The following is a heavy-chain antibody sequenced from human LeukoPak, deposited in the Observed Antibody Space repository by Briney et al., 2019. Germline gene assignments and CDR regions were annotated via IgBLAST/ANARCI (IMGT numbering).Heavy chain of an antibody. CDR2: ISGSGGST. V-gene: IGHV3-23*01. CDR3: AKYYDFWSGYSPRFSGYGMDV. J-gene: IGHJ6*02. CDR1: GFTFSSYA. Sequence: PGGSLRLSCAASGFTFSSYAMSWVRQAPGKGLEWVSAISGSGGSTYYADSVKGRFTISRDNSKNTLYLQMNSLRAEDTAVYYCAKYYDFWSGYSPRFSGYGMDVWGQGTTVTVSS. D-gene: IGHD3-3*01.